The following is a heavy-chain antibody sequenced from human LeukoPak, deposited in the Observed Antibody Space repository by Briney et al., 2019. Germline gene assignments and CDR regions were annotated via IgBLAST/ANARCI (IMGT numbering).Heavy chain of an antibody. CDR1: GGSISSGSYY. CDR3: ARGLNYYDSSGYYTDY. Sequence: SQTLSLTCTVSGGSISSGSYYWSWIRQPAGKGLEWIGRIYTSGSTNYNPSLKSRVTISVDTSKNQFSLKLSSVTAADTAVYYCARGLNYYDSSGYYTDYWGQGTLVAVSS. D-gene: IGHD3-22*01. V-gene: IGHV4-61*02. J-gene: IGHJ4*02. CDR2: IYTSGST.